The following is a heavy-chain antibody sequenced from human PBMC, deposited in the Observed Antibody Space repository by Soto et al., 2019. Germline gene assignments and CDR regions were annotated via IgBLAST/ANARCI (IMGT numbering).Heavy chain of an antibody. J-gene: IGHJ4*02. D-gene: IGHD3-22*01. CDR3: ARGDYYDSSGYYPNRYFDY. CDR1: GGTFSSYA. V-gene: IGHV1-69*13. CDR2: IIPIFGTA. Sequence: LVKVSCKASGGTFSSYAISWVRQAPGQGLEWMGGIIPIFGTANYAQKFQGRVTITADESTSTAYMELSSLRSEDTAVYYCARGDYYDSSGYYPNRYFDYWGQGTLVTVSS.